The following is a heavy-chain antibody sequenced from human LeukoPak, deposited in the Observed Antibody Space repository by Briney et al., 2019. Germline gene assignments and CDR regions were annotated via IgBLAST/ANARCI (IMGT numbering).Heavy chain of an antibody. D-gene: IGHD6-19*01. Sequence: SETLSLTCTVSGGSISSSSYYWGWIRQPPGKGLEWIGSIYYSGSTYYNPSPKSRVTISVDTSKNQFSLKLSSVTAADTAVYYCARLRSIAVASTVLDYWGQGTLVTVSS. CDR3: ARLRSIAVASTVLDY. CDR1: GGSISSSSYY. V-gene: IGHV4-39*01. J-gene: IGHJ4*02. CDR2: IYYSGST.